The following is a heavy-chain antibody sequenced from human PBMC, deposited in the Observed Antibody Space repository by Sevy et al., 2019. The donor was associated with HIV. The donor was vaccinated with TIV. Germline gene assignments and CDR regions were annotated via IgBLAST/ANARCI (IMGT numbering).Heavy chain of an antibody. Sequence: GSLRLSCAASGFSFSTYWMTWVRQAPGKGLEWVATMNQDGTERDYVDSVKGRFTISRDNTKTSLFLQMNSLSAEDTAVYYCVREGLGGFSYSLDCWGQGTLVTVSS. V-gene: IGHV3-7*01. D-gene: IGHD3-16*01. J-gene: IGHJ4*02. CDR2: MNQDGTER. CDR3: VREGLGGFSYSLDC. CDR1: GFSFSTYW.